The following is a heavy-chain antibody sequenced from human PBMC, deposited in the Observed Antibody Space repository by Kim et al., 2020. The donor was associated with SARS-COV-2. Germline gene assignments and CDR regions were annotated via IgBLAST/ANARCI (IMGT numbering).Heavy chain of an antibody. CDR3: AKDINLVVVVAAEQGFDF. CDR2: ISDGGART. D-gene: IGHD2-15*01. J-gene: IGHJ4*02. Sequence: APGKGLEGVAAISDGGARTYYADSVKGRFTISRDNSRNMLDLQMNSLRADDTAVYYCAKDINLVVVVAAEQGFDFWGQGTLVTVSS. V-gene: IGHV3-23*01.